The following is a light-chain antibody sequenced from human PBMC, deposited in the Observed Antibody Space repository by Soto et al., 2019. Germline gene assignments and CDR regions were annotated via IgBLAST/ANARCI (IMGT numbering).Light chain of an antibody. CDR2: DAS. CDR1: QTVSSNY. J-gene: IGKJ4*01. V-gene: IGKV3-20*01. CDR3: QQYGSSLGVT. Sequence: EIVLTQSPGTLSLSPVERATLSCRASQTVSSNYLAWYQQKPGQAPRLLIYDASNRATGIPARFSGSGSGTDFTLTISRLEPEDFEVYYCQQYGSSLGVTFGGGTKVDIK.